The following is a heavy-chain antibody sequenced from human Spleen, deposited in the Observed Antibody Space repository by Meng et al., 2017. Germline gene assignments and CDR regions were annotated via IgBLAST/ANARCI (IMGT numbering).Heavy chain of an antibody. Sequence: QVQVQRWGAGMLKPSETLSLTCVVSGGSFSDYYWSWIRQPPGKGLEWIGEINHSGSTNYNPSLKSRVTISVDTSKNQFSLKLSSVTAADTAVYYCARVEGTIAAAGGSWFDPWGQGTLVTVSS. V-gene: IGHV4-34*01. J-gene: IGHJ5*02. CDR1: GGSFSDYY. CDR2: INHSGST. D-gene: IGHD6-13*01. CDR3: ARVEGTIAAAGGSWFDP.